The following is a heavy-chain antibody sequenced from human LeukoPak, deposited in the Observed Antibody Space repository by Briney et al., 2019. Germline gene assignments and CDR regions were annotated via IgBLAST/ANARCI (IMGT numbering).Heavy chain of an antibody. CDR2: INHSGSI. CDR3: ARVSVDTAKDY. J-gene: IGHJ4*02. CDR1: NGSINSGGYY. V-gene: IGHV4-30-2*01. D-gene: IGHD5-18*01. Sequence: PSQTLSLTCTVSNGSINSGGYYWTWIRQPPGKGLEWIGEINHSGSINYNPSLKSRVTISVDTSKNQFSLKLSSVTAADTAVYYCARVSVDTAKDYWGQGTLVTVSS.